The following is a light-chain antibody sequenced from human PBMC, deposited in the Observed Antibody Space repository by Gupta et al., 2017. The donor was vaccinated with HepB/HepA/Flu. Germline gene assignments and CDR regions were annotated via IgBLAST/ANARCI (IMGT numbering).Light chain of an antibody. J-gene: IGKJ1*01. CDR3: PQYYRLPRT. V-gene: IGKV4-1*01. CDR2: LAP. CDR1: QSVLNTYNNKNY. Sequence: DIVITQSLDPLAGSLGERATINCKSSQSVLNTYNNKNYLTGYQQKPGHPPKGLIYLAPTRESGVPDRCSGSGSGPEVTLTISNLQAEDVAVYYCPQYYRLPRTFGQGTKVEIK.